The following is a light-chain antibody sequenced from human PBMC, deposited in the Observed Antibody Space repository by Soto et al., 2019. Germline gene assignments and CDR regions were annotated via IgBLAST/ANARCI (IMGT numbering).Light chain of an antibody. V-gene: IGKV1D-12*01. Sequence: DIQMTQSPSSVSASVGDRVTITCRASQGISNWLAWYQQKPGKAPKHLIYDASSLQSGVPSRLSGSRSGTDFTLTISSLQPEDFAYYYCQQANSFPPFTFGPGTRVDIK. CDR3: QQANSFPPFT. J-gene: IGKJ3*01. CDR2: DAS. CDR1: QGISNW.